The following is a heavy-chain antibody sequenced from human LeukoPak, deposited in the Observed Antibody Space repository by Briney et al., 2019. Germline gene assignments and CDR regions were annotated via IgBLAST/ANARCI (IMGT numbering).Heavy chain of an antibody. CDR3: ARILDYYDSSGYPLFDY. CDR1: GFTFTTYW. D-gene: IGHD3-22*01. CDR2: INQDGTEK. V-gene: IGHV3-7*03. Sequence: GGSLRLSCAASGFTFTTYWMSWVRQFPGKGLEWVANINQDGTEKYYVDSVKGRFTISRDNAKNSLYLQMNSLRAEDTAVYYCARILDYYDSSGYPLFDYWGQGTLVTVSS. J-gene: IGHJ4*02.